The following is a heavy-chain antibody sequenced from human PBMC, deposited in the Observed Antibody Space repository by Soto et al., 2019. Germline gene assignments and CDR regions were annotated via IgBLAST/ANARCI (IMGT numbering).Heavy chain of an antibody. D-gene: IGHD3-16*01. CDR2: ISRSGTTI. V-gene: IGHV3-48*01. CDR3: ARLGVRTQDY. J-gene: IGHJ4*02. CDR1: GFTFSNYS. Sequence: EVQLVESGGGLVPPGGFLRLSCAASGFTFSNYSMNWVRQAPGKGLEWVSYISRSGTTIYYADSVKGRFTISRDNAKNSLYLQMNSLRAEDTAVYYCARLGVRTQDYWGQGTLVTVPS.